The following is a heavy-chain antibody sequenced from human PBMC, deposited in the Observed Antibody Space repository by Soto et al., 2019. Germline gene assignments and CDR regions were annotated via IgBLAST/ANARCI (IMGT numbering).Heavy chain of an antibody. D-gene: IGHD2-21*01. CDR1: GGSISSYY. J-gene: IGHJ4*02. CDR3: TRGGDPYKTGH. Sequence: SETLSLTCTVSGGSISSYYWSWIRQPPGKGLEWIGYIYYSGSTNYNPSLKSRVTMSVDTSKNQFSLKLTSVNTADTAIYYCTRGGDPYKTGHWGQGTLVTVS. CDR2: IYYSGST. V-gene: IGHV4-59*01.